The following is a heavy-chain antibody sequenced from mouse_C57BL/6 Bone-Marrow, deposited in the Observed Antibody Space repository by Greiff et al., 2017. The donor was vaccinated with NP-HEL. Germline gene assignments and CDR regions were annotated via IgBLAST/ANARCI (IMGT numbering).Heavy chain of an antibody. D-gene: IGHD1-1*01. Sequence: VQVVESGPELVKPGASVKISCKASGYAFSSSWMNWVKQRPGKGLEWIGRIYPGDGDTNYNGKFKGKATLTADKSSSTAYMQLSSLTSEDSAVYFCARTDYGSSEGYWGQGTTLTVSS. J-gene: IGHJ2*01. CDR3: ARTDYGSSEGY. CDR1: GYAFSSSW. CDR2: IYPGDGDT. V-gene: IGHV1-82*01.